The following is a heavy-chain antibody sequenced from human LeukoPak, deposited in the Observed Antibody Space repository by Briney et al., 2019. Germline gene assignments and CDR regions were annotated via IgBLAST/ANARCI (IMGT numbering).Heavy chain of an antibody. V-gene: IGHV4-39*01. CDR1: GGSISSSSHY. CDR2: IYYSGCS. D-gene: IGHD5-12*01. CDR3: ARLPAITTYYYYYMDV. Sequence: SETLSLTCAVSGGSISSSSHYWGWIRQAPGKRLECIGTIYYSGCSYYNPSLKSRVTMSVDTSKNQFSLRLSSVTAADTAVYYCARLPAITTYYYYYMDVWGQGTRVTVSS. J-gene: IGHJ6*03.